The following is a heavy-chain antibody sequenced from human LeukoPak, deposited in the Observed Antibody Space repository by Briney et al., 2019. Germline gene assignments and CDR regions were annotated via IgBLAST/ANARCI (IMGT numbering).Heavy chain of an antibody. J-gene: IGHJ2*01. CDR1: GGSISSGSYY. V-gene: IGHV4-61*02. D-gene: IGHD3-3*01. Sequence: PSQTLSLTCTVSGGSISSGSYYWSWIRQPAGKGLEWIGRIYTSGSTNYNPSLKSRVTISVDTSKNQFSLKLSSVTAADTAVYYCARYNDFWSGYYDWYFDLWGRGTLVTVSS. CDR2: IYTSGST. CDR3: ARYNDFWSGYYDWYFDL.